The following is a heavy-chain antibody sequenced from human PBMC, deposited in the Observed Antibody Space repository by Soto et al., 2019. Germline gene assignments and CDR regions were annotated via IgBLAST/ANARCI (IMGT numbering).Heavy chain of an antibody. J-gene: IGHJ4*02. Sequence: QVQLQQWGAGLLKPSENLSLTCAVYGGSFTGHYWSWIRQSPGKGLEWIWEINHSGTTNSNPSLKSRVTISVDTSKNQCSLKLRSVTAADTAVYYCARAEDGYNYGDYWGQGTLVTVSS. CDR2: INHSGTT. D-gene: IGHD5-12*01. CDR1: GGSFTGHY. CDR3: ARAEDGYNYGDY. V-gene: IGHV4-34*01.